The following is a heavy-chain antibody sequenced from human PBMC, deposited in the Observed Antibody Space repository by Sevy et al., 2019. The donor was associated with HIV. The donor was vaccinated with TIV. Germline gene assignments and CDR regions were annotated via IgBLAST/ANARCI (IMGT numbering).Heavy chain of an antibody. J-gene: IGHJ4*02. CDR3: TTYYGSGSYRFDY. V-gene: IGHV3-15*01. CDR1: GFTFSNAW. CDR2: IKSKTDGGTT. Sequence: GGSLRLSCAASGFTFSNAWMSWVRQAPGKGLEWVGRIKSKTDGGTTDYAAPVKGRFTISRDDSKNKLYLQMNSLKTEDTAVYYCTTYYGSGSYRFDYWGQGTLVTVSS. D-gene: IGHD3-10*01.